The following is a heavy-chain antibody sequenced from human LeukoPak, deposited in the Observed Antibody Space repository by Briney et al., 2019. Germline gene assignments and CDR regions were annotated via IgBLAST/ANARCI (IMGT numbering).Heavy chain of an antibody. CDR3: ARDSGDGSTSFDN. CDR1: GFTFNKYT. J-gene: IGHJ4*02. D-gene: IGHD5-24*01. Sequence: GGSLRLSCAASGFTFNKYTMNWVRQAPGKGLVWVSRINTDGSSTTYADSVKGRFTISRDNAKNTLYLQMNSPGAEDTAVYYCARDSGDGSTSFDNWGQGTLVTVSS. V-gene: IGHV3-74*01. CDR2: INTDGSST.